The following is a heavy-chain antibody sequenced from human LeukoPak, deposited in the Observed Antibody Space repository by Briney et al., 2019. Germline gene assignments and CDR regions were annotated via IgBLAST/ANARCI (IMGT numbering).Heavy chain of an antibody. Sequence: GGSLRLSCAASGFTFSSYSMNWVRQAPGKGLEWVSSISSSSSYIYYADSVEGRFTISRDNAKNSLYLQMNSLRAEDTAVYYCARGRDGYNDYFDYWGQGTLVTVSS. CDR1: GFTFSSYS. CDR2: ISSSSSYI. D-gene: IGHD5-24*01. V-gene: IGHV3-21*01. CDR3: ARGRDGYNDYFDY. J-gene: IGHJ4*02.